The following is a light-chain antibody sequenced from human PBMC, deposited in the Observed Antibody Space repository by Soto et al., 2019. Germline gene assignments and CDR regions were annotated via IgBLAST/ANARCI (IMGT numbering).Light chain of an antibody. CDR2: DVN. CDR1: NTDVGGYNY. Sequence: QSALTQPASVSGSPGQSIAISCTGTNTDVGGYNYVSWYQQHPGKAPKLMIYDVNKRPSGLSDRFSGSKSGNTASLTISGLQAEDEADYYCSSYASGSTYVFGTGTKLTVL. V-gene: IGLV2-14*01. CDR3: SSYASGSTYV. J-gene: IGLJ1*01.